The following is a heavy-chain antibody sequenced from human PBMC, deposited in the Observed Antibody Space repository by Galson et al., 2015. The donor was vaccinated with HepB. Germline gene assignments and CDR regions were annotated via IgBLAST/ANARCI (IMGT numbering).Heavy chain of an antibody. V-gene: IGHV1-69*13. D-gene: IGHD3-3*01. CDR2: IIPIFGTA. CDR3: ARRLFEWSDLRDHPYFYYYMDV. CDR1: GGTFSSYA. J-gene: IGHJ6*03. Sequence: SVKVSCKASGGTFSSYAISWVRQAPGQGLEWMGGIIPIFGTANYAQKFQGRVTITADESTSTAYMELSSLRSEDTAVYYCARRLFEWSDLRDHPYFYYYMDVWGKGTTVTVSS.